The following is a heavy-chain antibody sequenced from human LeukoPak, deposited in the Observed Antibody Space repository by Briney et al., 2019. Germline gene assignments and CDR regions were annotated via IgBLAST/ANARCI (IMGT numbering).Heavy chain of an antibody. D-gene: IGHD6-19*01. CDR3: ARIAVAGGVAEYFQH. V-gene: IGHV4-59*08. J-gene: IGHJ1*01. CDR2: IYYSGST. CDR1: GGSISSYY. Sequence: SETLSLTCTVSGGSISSYYWSWIRQPPGKGLEWIGYIYYSGSTNYNPSLKSRVTISVDTSKNQFSLKLSSVTAADTAVYYCARIAVAGGVAEYFQHCGQGTLVTVSS.